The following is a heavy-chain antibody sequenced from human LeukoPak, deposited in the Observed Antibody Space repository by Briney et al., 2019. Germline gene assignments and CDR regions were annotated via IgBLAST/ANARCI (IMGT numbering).Heavy chain of an antibody. J-gene: IGHJ3*02. CDR1: GGSISSSSYY. V-gene: IGHV4-39*01. D-gene: IGHD1-26*01. Sequence: SETLSLTCTVSGGSISSSSYYWGWIRQPPGKGLEWIGSIYYSGSTYYNPSLKSRVTISVDTSKNQFSRKLSSMTAADRAVYYCASGWELRRGDAFDIWGQGTMVTVSS. CDR3: ASGWELRRGDAFDI. CDR2: IYYSGST.